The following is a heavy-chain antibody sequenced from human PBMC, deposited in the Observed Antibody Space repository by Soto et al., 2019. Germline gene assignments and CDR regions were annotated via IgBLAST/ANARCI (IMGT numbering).Heavy chain of an antibody. Sequence: QVQLVQSGAEVKKPAASVKVSCKASGYTFTSYGISWVRQAPGQGREWMGWISAYNGKTNYAQKLQGKVTTTTDTSKNTAYMELRSVRSDETAVYYCARDAGVSGELYYGGQGTLVTVSS. CDR2: ISAYNGKT. D-gene: IGHD3-16*01. CDR3: ARDAGVSGELYY. J-gene: IGHJ4*02. V-gene: IGHV1-18*01. CDR1: GYTFTSYG.